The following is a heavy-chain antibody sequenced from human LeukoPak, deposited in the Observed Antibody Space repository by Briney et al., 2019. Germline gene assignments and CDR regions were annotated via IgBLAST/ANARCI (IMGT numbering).Heavy chain of an antibody. J-gene: IGHJ4*02. Sequence: GGSLRLSCAASRFTFSIYAMSWVRQAPGKGLEWVSTISGSGGSTYYADSVKGRFTISRDNSKNTLYLQMNSLRAEDTAVYYCARGRYSSSWYDYWGQGTLVTVSS. CDR2: ISGSGGST. CDR1: RFTFSIYA. CDR3: ARGRYSSSWYDY. V-gene: IGHV3-23*01. D-gene: IGHD6-13*01.